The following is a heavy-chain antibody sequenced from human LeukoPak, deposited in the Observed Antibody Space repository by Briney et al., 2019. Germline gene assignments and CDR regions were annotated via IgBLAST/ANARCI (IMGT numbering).Heavy chain of an antibody. CDR2: ISGSGGST. Sequence: GGSLRLSCAASGFTVSSNYMTWVRQAPGKGLEWVSAISGSGGSTYYADSVKGRFTISRDNSKNTLYLQMNSLRAEDTAVYYCAKVIYTFSSSSWYFDLWGRGTLVTVSS. D-gene: IGHD6-6*01. CDR1: GFTVSSNY. V-gene: IGHV3-23*01. CDR3: AKVIYTFSSSSWYFDL. J-gene: IGHJ2*01.